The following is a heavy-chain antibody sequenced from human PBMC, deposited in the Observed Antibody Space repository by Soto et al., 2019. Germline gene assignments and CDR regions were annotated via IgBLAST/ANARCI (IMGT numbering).Heavy chain of an antibody. CDR3: ASGYCSGTSCFTGGGDAFDI. J-gene: IGHJ3*02. CDR2: IIPILGIA. V-gene: IGHV1-69*02. Sequence: QVQLVQSGAEVKKPGSSVKVSCKASGGTFSSYTISWVRQAPGQGLEWMGRIIPILGIANYAQKFQGRVTITEDKSTSTAYMEVSSLRSEDTAVYYWASGYCSGTSCFTGGGDAFDIWGQGTMVTVSS. CDR1: GGTFSSYT. D-gene: IGHD2-2*01.